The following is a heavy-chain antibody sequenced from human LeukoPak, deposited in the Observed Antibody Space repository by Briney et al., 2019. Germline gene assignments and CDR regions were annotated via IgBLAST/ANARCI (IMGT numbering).Heavy chain of an antibody. D-gene: IGHD6-19*01. CDR2: IYSGGSA. CDR1: SHTQYDKY. Sequence: GGSLRLSFSASSHTQYDKYMSCDGQAPGKGLEWVSVIYSGGSAYYADSVKGRFTIPRDNSKNTLYLQMNSLRAEDTAVYYCAARSSGWGQGTLVSVSS. J-gene: IGHJ4*02. CDR3: AARSSG. V-gene: IGHV3-53*01.